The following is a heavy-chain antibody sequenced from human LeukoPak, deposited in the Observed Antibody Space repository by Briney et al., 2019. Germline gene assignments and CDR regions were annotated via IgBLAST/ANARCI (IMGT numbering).Heavy chain of an antibody. CDR3: AKDIRLSYVGDDY. V-gene: IGHV3-23*01. D-gene: IGHD3-10*02. CDR1: GFPFSSYA. CDR2: ISGSGGST. Sequence: PGGSLRLSCAASGFPFSSYAMSWVRQAPGKGLEWVSAISGSGGSTYYADSVKGRFTISRDNSKNTLYLQMNSLRAEDTAVYYCAKDIRLSYVGDDYWGQGTLVTVSS. J-gene: IGHJ4*02.